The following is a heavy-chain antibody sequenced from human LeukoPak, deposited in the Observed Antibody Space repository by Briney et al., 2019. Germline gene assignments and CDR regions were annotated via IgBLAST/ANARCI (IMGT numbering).Heavy chain of an antibody. J-gene: IGHJ3*02. D-gene: IGHD3-16*01. CDR2: IYYSGST. V-gene: IGHV4-39*02. Sequence: PSETLSLTCTVSGGSISSSSYYWGWIRQPPGKGLEWIGSIYYSGSTYYNPSLKSRVTISVDTSKNQFSLKLSSVTAADTAVYYCARDHAYSRGSFDIWGQGTMVTVSS. CDR1: GGSISSSSYY. CDR3: ARDHAYSRGSFDI.